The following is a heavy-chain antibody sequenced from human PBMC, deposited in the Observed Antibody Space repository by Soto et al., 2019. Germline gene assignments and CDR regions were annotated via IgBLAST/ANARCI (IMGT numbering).Heavy chain of an antibody. D-gene: IGHD4-4*01. V-gene: IGHV3-23*01. CDR1: GFTFSNYG. J-gene: IGHJ4*02. CDR3: AKDYCNPRYFDN. CDR2: VSDNGGRT. Sequence: EVQLLESGGGSVQPGGSLRLSCAASGFTFSNYGMSWVRQAPGKGLEWVSAVSDNGGRTRYADSVKGRFTISRDNSQNKLYLQMLSLRADDTAIYYCAKDYCNPRYFDNWGQGTLVTVSS.